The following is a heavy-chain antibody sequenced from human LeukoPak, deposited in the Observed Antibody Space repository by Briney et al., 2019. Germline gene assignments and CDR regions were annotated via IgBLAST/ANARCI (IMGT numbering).Heavy chain of an antibody. Sequence: GGSLRLSCAGPGFTFSNAWMSWVRQAPGKGLEWVGRIKSKTDGGTTDYAAPVKGRFTISRDDSKNTLYLQMNSLKTEDTAVYYCTTEGYYGSGSYYVWGQGTLVTVSS. J-gene: IGHJ4*02. V-gene: IGHV3-15*01. CDR3: TTEGYYGSGSYYV. CDR1: GFTFSNAW. CDR2: IKSKTDGGTT. D-gene: IGHD3-10*01.